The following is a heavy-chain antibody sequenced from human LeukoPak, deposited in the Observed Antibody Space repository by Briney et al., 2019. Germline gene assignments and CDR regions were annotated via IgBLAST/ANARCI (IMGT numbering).Heavy chain of an antibody. CDR1: GYTFTGYY. Sequence: GASVKVSCKASGYTFTGYYMHWVRQAPGQGLEWMGWINPNSGGTNYAQKFQGRVTMTRDTSISTAYMELSRLRSDDTAVYYCARVDGSGWYVIDYWGQGTLVTVSS. J-gene: IGHJ4*02. D-gene: IGHD6-19*01. CDR3: ARVDGSGWYVIDY. V-gene: IGHV1-2*02. CDR2: INPNSGGT.